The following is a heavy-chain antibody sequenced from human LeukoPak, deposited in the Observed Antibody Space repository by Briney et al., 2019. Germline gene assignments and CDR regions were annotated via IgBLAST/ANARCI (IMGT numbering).Heavy chain of an antibody. Sequence: PSETLSLTCTVSGYSISSGYYWGWIRQPPGKGLEWIGSIYHSGSTYYNPSLKSRVTISVDTSKNQFSLKLSSVTAADTAVYYCARAWAAAVDYWGQGTLVTVSS. D-gene: IGHD6-13*01. CDR1: GYSISSGYY. CDR2: IYHSGST. CDR3: ARAWAAAVDY. V-gene: IGHV4-38-2*02. J-gene: IGHJ4*02.